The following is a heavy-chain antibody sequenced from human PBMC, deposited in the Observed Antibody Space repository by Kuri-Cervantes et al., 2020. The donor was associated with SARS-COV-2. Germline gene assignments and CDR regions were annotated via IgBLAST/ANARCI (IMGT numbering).Heavy chain of an antibody. CDR2: IKQDGSEK. J-gene: IGHJ4*02. CDR3: ARGRFCFDY. D-gene: IGHD3-3*01. V-gene: IGHV3-7*01. CDR1: GFTFSIYG. Sequence: GGSLRLSCAASGFTFSIYGMHWVRQAPGKGLEWVANIKQDGSEKYYVDSVKGRFTISRDNAKNSLYLQMNSLRAEDTAVYYCARGRFCFDYWGQGTLVTVSS.